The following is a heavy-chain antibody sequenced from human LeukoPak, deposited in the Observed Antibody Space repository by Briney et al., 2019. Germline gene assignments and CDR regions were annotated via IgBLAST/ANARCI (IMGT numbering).Heavy chain of an antibody. CDR3: ARGRHSGSYSLLWFDP. V-gene: IGHV4-59*01. CDR1: GGSFSSYY. Sequence: KASETLSLTCSVSGGSFSSYYWSWIRQPPGKGLEWIGYIYYSGSTNYNPSLKSRVTISVDTSKNQFSLKLSSVTAADTAVYYCARGRHSGSYSLLWFDPWGQGTLVTVSS. D-gene: IGHD1-26*01. J-gene: IGHJ5*02. CDR2: IYYSGST.